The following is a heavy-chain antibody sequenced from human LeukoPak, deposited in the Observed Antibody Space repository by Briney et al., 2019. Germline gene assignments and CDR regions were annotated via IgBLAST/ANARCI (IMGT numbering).Heavy chain of an antibody. Sequence: GSSVKVSCKASGGTFSSYAISWVRQAPGQGLEWMGGIIPIFGTANYAQKFQGRVTITADESTSTAYMERSSLRSEDTAVYYCARDHPKWLADWGQGTLVTVSS. J-gene: IGHJ4*02. CDR1: GGTFSSYA. CDR2: IIPIFGTA. D-gene: IGHD6-19*01. V-gene: IGHV1-69*01. CDR3: ARDHPKWLAD.